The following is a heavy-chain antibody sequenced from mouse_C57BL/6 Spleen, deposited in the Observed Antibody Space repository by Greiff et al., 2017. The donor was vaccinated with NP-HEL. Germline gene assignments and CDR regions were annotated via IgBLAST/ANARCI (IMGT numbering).Heavy chain of an antibody. V-gene: IGHV1-55*01. D-gene: IGHD1-1*01. CDR2: IYPGSGST. J-gene: IGHJ3*01. CDR3: ARYNYGSSPWFAY. CDR1: GYTFTSYW. Sequence: VQLQQPGAELVKPGASVKMSCKASGYTFTSYWITWVKQRPGQGLEWIGDIYPGSGSTNYNEKFKSKATLTVDTSSSTAYMQLSSLTSEDSAVYYCARYNYGSSPWFAYWGQGTLVTVSA.